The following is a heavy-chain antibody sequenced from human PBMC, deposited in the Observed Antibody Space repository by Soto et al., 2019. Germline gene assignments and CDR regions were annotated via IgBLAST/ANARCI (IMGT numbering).Heavy chain of an antibody. V-gene: IGHV1-69*01. Sequence: QVQLVQSGAEVKKPGSSVKVSCKAPGGTFSSYAISWVRQAPGQGLEWMGGIIPIFGTANYAQKFQGRVTIPADDSPSTGYMELGSLRSEDTPVYYCARSQGGSSSLDIYYYYYYGMDVWGQGTTVTVSS. CDR3: ARSQGGSSSLDIYYYYYYGMDV. D-gene: IGHD2-15*01. CDR2: IIPIFGTA. J-gene: IGHJ6*02. CDR1: GGTFSSYA.